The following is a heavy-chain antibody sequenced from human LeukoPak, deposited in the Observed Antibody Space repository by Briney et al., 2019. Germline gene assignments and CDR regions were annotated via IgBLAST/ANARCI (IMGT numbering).Heavy chain of an antibody. CDR3: GKSEAYSFAYGIDF. CDR1: GFSFSRYD. V-gene: IGHV3-13*01. Sequence: GGSLRLSCAASGFSFSRYDMHWVRQATGKGLEWVSGIGTGGDTYYPGSVKGRFTISRDNSKNTLYLQMNSLRAEDTAVYYCGKSEAYSFAYGIDFWGEGTLVTVSS. CDR2: IGTGGDT. D-gene: IGHD5-18*01. J-gene: IGHJ4*02.